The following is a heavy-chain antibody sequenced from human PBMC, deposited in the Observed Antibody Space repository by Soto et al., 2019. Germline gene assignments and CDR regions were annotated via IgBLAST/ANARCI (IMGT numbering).Heavy chain of an antibody. CDR3: ARSRGGYFDY. CDR1: GVSISSYY. D-gene: IGHD3-22*01. V-gene: IGHV4-59*01. CDR2: IYYSGST. J-gene: IGHJ4*02. Sequence: QVQLQESGPGLVKPSETLSLTCTVSGVSISSYYWSWIRQPPGKGLEWIGYIYYSGSTNYNPSLTSRVTLSVATSKNQFSLKLSSVTAADTAVYYCARSRGGYFDYCGQGTLVTVSS.